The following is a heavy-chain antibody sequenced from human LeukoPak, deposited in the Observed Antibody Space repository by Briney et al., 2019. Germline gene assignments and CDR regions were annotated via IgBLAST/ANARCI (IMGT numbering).Heavy chain of an antibody. D-gene: IGHD6-13*01. Sequence: PSETLSLTCTVSGGSISSNSYYWGWIRQPPGKGLEWIGSIYYSGSTYYNPSLKSRVTISVDTSKNQFSLKLSSVTAADTAVYYCAGLTYSSSWYGDYWGQGTLVTVSS. V-gene: IGHV4-39*01. CDR2: IYYSGST. J-gene: IGHJ4*02. CDR3: AGLTYSSSWYGDY. CDR1: GGSISSNSYY.